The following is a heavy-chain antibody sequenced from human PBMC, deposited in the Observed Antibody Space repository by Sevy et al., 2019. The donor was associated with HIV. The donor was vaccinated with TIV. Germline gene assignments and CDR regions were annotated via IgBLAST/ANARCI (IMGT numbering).Heavy chain of an antibody. D-gene: IGHD1-26*01. V-gene: IGHV3-30*02. Sequence: GGSLRLSCAASGFTFSSYGMHWVRQAPGKGLEWVAFIRYDGSNKYYADSVKGRFTISRDNSKNTLYLQMNSLRAEDTAVYYCAKDRSSKQYYYYYGMDVWGQGTTVTDSS. J-gene: IGHJ6*02. CDR1: GFTFSSYG. CDR3: AKDRSSKQYYYYYGMDV. CDR2: IRYDGSNK.